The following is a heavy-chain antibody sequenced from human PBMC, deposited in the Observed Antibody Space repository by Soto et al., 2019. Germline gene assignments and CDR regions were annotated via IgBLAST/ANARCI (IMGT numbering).Heavy chain of an antibody. CDR1: GGSINSYW. Sequence: SETLSLTCSVSGGSINSYWWSWIRQPAGKGLEWIGRVYSSGTTDYNPSLNSRATMSVETSKNQFSLKLSSVTAADTTVYYCARDIGSYAYGEGYWGQGIQVTVSS. J-gene: IGHJ4*02. V-gene: IGHV4-4*07. CDR3: ARDIGSYAYGEGY. D-gene: IGHD3-10*01. CDR2: VYSSGTT.